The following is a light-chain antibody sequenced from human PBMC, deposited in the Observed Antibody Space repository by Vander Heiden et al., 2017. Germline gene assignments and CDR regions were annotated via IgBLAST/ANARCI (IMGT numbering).Light chain of an antibody. CDR1: SSNSGAGDA. Sequence: QSVLPQPPSVSGALGPRLTISCTGSSSNSGAGDAVHWYQQLPGTAPKLLIYSNSHRPSGVADRFSGTKSGTAASVAITRLQAEDEADYYCQSYDGSLSGYVFGTGTKVTVL. CDR3: QSYDGSLSGYV. J-gene: IGLJ1*01. CDR2: SNS. V-gene: IGLV1-40*01.